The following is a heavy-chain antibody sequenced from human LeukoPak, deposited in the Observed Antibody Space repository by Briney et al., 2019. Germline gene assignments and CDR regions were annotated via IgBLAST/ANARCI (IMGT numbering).Heavy chain of an antibody. CDR1: GDSVSSNN. J-gene: IGHJ3*02. CDR3: ARDGGYGSGSYYKDAFDI. D-gene: IGHD3-10*01. V-gene: IGHV4-4*07. CDR2: IYTSGST. Sequence: PSETLSLTCAVSGDSVSSNNWWSWIRQPAGKGLEWIGRIYTSGSTNYNPSLKSRVTMSVDTSKNQFSLKLSSVTAADTAVYYCARDGGYGSGSYYKDAFDIWGQGTMVTVSS.